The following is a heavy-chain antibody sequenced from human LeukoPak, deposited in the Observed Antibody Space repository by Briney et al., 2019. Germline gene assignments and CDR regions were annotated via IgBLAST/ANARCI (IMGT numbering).Heavy chain of an antibody. CDR1: GFTFSDYY. Sequence: PGGSLRLSCAASGFTFSDYYMSWISQAPGKGLEWVSYISSSGSTIYYADSVKGRFTISRDNAKNSLYLQMNSLRAEDTAVYYCARDGSPEMATANFDYWGQGTLVTVSS. CDR3: ARDGSPEMATANFDY. V-gene: IGHV3-11*01. D-gene: IGHD5-24*01. CDR2: ISSSGSTI. J-gene: IGHJ4*02.